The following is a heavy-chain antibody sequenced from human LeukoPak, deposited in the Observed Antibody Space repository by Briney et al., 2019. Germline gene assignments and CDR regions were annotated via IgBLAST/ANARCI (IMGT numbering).Heavy chain of an antibody. J-gene: IGHJ4*02. Sequence: GGSLRLSCAASGFTFSSYWMHWVRQAPGKGLVWVSRINSDGSSTSYAESVKGRFTISRDNAKNTLYLQMNSLRAEDTAVYYCAGLLPTDYSSSWYWDYWGQGTLVTVSS. CDR2: INSDGSST. D-gene: IGHD6-13*01. CDR1: GFTFSSYW. V-gene: IGHV3-74*01. CDR3: AGLLPTDYSSSWYWDY.